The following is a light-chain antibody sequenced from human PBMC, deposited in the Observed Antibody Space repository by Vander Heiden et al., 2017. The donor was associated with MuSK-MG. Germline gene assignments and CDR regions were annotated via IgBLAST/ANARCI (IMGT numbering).Light chain of an antibody. J-gene: IGKJ1*01. Sequence: DIQMTQSPSSLSASVGDRVTITCRASQSINKYLNWYQQKPGKAPKLLIYAASSLQSGVPSRFSGSGSGTEFTLTIRSLQPEDFATYYCQQSYSAPWTFGQGTKVEIK. CDR2: AAS. CDR3: QQSYSAPWT. CDR1: QSINKY. V-gene: IGKV1-39*01.